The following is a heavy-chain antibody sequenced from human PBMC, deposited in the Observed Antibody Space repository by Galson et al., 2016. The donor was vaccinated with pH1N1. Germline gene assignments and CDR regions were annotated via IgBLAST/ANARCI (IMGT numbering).Heavy chain of an antibody. J-gene: IGHJ4*02. CDR2: IDPRGGGT. CDR1: GYIFTSYY. V-gene: IGHV1-46*01. CDR3: ARDLARQHDS. Sequence: SVKVSCKASGYIFTSYYIHWVRQAPGQGLEWLGVIDPRGGGTTYAQKFQGRVTMTSDTSTNTVSMELSSLKSDDTAVYPCARDLARQHDSWGQGTLVTVSS.